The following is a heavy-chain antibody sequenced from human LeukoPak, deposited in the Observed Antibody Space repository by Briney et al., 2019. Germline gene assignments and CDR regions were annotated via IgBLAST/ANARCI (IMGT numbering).Heavy chain of an antibody. CDR2: ISSSSSYI. Sequence: GGSLRLSCAASGFTFSSYSMNWVRQAPGKGLEGVSSISSSSSYIYYADSVKGRFTISRDNAKNSLYLQMNSLRAEDTAVYYCARDRVLGDIVVVPTPGYWGQGTLVTVSS. J-gene: IGHJ4*02. CDR3: ARDRVLGDIVVVPTPGY. CDR1: GFTFSSYS. V-gene: IGHV3-21*01. D-gene: IGHD2-2*01.